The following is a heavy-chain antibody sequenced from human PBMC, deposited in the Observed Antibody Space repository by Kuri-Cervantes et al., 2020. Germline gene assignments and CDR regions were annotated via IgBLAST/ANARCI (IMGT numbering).Heavy chain of an antibody. CDR3: ARETITGDVYNYYGMDV. D-gene: IGHD7-27*01. V-gene: IGHV5-51*01. CDR1: GYSFTSYW. CDR2: IYPGDSDT. J-gene: IGHJ6*02. Sequence: GGSLRLSCKGSGYSFTSYWIGWVRQMPGKGLEWMGIIYPGDSDTRYSPSFQGQVTISADKSISTAYLQWSSLKASDTAMYYCARETITGDVYNYYGMDVWGQGTTVTVSS.